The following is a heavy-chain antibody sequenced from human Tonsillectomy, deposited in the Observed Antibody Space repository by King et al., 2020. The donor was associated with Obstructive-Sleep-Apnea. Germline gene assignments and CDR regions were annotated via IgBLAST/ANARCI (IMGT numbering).Heavy chain of an antibody. J-gene: IGHJ6*02. Sequence: VQLVESGGGVVQPGRSLRLSCPASGFTFSSYAMHWVRQAPGKGLEWVALISYDGSIKYYADSVKGRFTSSRDNSKNTLFLQVNSLRAEDTAIIYCARGDYFDSRVLRSDYYYGMDVWGQGTTVTVSS. CDR1: GFTFSSYA. CDR2: ISYDGSIK. V-gene: IGHV3-30-3*01. CDR3: ARGDYFDSRVLRSDYYYGMDV. D-gene: IGHD3-22*01.